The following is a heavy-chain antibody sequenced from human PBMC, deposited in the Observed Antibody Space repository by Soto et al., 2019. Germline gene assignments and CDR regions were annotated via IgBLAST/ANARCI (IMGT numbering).Heavy chain of an antibody. J-gene: IGHJ4*02. V-gene: IGHV1-18*01. CDR1: GYTFITYD. Sequence: ASVKVSCKASGYTFITYDISWVRQAPGQGLEWMGWISGYSGNTDYAQKFQGKITMTTDTSTNTAYMELRSLRSDDTAMYYCARTGGSSSPLDYWGQGTLVTVSS. D-gene: IGHD6-6*01. CDR3: ARTGGSSSPLDY. CDR2: ISGYSGNT.